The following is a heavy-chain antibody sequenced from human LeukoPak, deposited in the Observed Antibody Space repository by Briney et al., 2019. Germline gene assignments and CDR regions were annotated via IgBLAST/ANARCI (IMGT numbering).Heavy chain of an antibody. CDR2: IIPIFGTA. CDR3: ARAPANQVTIFGVVIKSPHDAFDI. Sequence: SVKVSCKASGGTFSSYAISWERQAPGQGLEWMGGIIPIFGTANYAQKFQGRVTITADESTSTAYMELSSLRSEDTAVYYCARAPANQVTIFGVVIKSPHDAFDIWGQGTMVTVSS. CDR1: GGTFSSYA. J-gene: IGHJ3*02. D-gene: IGHD3-3*01. V-gene: IGHV1-69*13.